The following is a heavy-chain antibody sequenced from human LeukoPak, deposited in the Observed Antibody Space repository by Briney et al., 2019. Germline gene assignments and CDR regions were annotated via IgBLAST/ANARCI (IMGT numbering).Heavy chain of an antibody. CDR1: GFTFSSYG. D-gene: IGHD4-17*01. Sequence: GGSLRLSCAASGFTFSSYGMHWVRQAPGKGLEWVAVISYDGSNKYYADSVKGRFTISRDNSKNTLYLQMNSLRAEDTAVYYCARDSSRVNTFDYWGQGTLVTVSS. J-gene: IGHJ4*02. CDR2: ISYDGSNK. V-gene: IGHV3-30*03. CDR3: ARDSSRVNTFDY.